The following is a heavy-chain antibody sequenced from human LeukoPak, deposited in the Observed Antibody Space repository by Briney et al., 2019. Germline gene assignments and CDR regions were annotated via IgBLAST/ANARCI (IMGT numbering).Heavy chain of an antibody. D-gene: IGHD2-15*01. CDR1: GYAFTDSY. CDR2: VNPNSGGT. V-gene: IGHV1-2*02. CDR3: ARQVVRMTNNWFDP. J-gene: IGHJ5*02. Sequence: ASVKVSCKNSGYAFTDSYLHWVRQAPGRGLEWMGYVNPNSGGTDYAQKFQGRVTMTRDTSITTAYMELTALTSDDTAIYFCARQVVRMTNNWFDPWGQGTLVTVSS.